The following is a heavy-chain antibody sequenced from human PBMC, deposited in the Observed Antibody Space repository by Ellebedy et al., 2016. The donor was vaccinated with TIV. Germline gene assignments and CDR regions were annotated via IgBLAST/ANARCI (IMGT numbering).Heavy chain of an antibody. J-gene: IGHJ2*01. D-gene: IGHD5/OR15-5a*01. CDR3: ARDPSTSGYFDL. Sequence: SETLSLXXAVSGGSISSGGYSWSWIRQPPGKGLEWIGYIYHSGSTYYNPSLKSRVTISVDRSKNQFSLKLSSVTAADTAVYYCARDPSTSGYFDLWGRGTLVTVSS. V-gene: IGHV4-30-2*01. CDR2: IYHSGST. CDR1: GGSISSGGYS.